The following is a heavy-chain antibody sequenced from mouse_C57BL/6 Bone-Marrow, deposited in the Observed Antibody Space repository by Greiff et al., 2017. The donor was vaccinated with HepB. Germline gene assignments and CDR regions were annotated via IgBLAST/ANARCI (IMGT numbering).Heavy chain of an antibody. Sequence: VQLQQSGPELVKPGASVKISCKASGYTFTDYYMNWVKQSHGKSLEWIGDINPNNGGTSYNQKFKGKATLTVDKSSSTAYMGLRSLTSEDSAVYYCAATMVKEVGYAMDYWGQGTSVTVSS. D-gene: IGHD2-2*01. V-gene: IGHV1-26*01. J-gene: IGHJ4*01. CDR3: AATMVKEVGYAMDY. CDR2: INPNNGGT. CDR1: GYTFTDYY.